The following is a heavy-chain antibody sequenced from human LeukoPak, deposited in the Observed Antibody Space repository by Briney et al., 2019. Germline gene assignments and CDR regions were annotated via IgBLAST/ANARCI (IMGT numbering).Heavy chain of an antibody. CDR3: ARWAMRDYYYYGMDV. CDR1: GFTFSSYA. D-gene: IGHD2-2*01. V-gene: IGHV3-30-3*01. J-gene: IGHJ6*02. CDR2: ISYDGSNK. Sequence: PGGSLRLSCAASGFTFSSYAMHWVRQAPGKGLEWVAVISYDGSNKYYADSVKGRFTISRDNSKNTLYLQMNSLRAEDTAVYYCARWAMRDYYYYGMDVWGQGTTVTVSS.